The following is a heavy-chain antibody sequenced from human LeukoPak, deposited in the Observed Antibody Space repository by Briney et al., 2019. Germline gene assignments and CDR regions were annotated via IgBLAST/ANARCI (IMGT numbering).Heavy chain of an antibody. D-gene: IGHD6-13*01. CDR2: IYTGGST. J-gene: IGHJ3*02. CDR3: ARARIIAAAGTLDAFDI. Sequence: GGSLRLSCVASGFIVSSNYMSWVRQAPGKGLEWVSDIYTGGSTYYADSVKGRFTISRDISKSTLFLQMNSLRVEDTAMYYCARARIIAAAGTLDAFDIWGQGTMVTVSS. V-gene: IGHV3-53*01. CDR1: GFIVSSNY.